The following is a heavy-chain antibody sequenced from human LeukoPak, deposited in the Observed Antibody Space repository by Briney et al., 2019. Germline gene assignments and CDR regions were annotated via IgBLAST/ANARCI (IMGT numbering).Heavy chain of an antibody. J-gene: IGHJ5*02. D-gene: IGHD3-10*01. CDR1: GFTFSSYS. Sequence: GGSLRLSCAASGFTFSSYSMNWVRRAPGKGLEWVSYISSSGSTIYYADSVKGRFTISRDNAKNSLYLQMNSLRAEDTAVYYCARTYYGSGSYHNWFDPWGQGTLVTVSS. CDR3: ARTYYGSGSYHNWFDP. V-gene: IGHV3-48*04. CDR2: ISSSGSTI.